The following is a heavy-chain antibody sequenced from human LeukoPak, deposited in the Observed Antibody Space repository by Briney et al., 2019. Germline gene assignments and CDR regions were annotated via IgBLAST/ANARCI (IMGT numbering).Heavy chain of an antibody. J-gene: IGHJ3*02. V-gene: IGHV3-48*01. Sequence: GGSLRLSCAASRFTFSTYSMNWVRQAPGRGLEWVSYISSSSTNIYYKDSAKGRFTISRDNAKNSLYLHMTSLRAEDTAVYYCVRNDGDNAFDIWGQGTMVIVSS. CDR2: ISSSSTNI. CDR1: RFTFSTYS. D-gene: IGHD4-17*01. CDR3: VRNDGDNAFDI.